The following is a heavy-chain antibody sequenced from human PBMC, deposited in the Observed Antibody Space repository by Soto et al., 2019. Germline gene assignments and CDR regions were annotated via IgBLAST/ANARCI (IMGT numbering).Heavy chain of an antibody. D-gene: IGHD6-6*01. CDR2: SWYDGSKE. CDR3: AKDKWAYSSSPGVLDY. Sequence: QGQLVESGGGVVQPGKSLRLSCAASGFKFSQYGIHWVRQAPGRGLEWVAVSWYDGSKECYGDSVKGRFTVSRDKSNNTVYLQMNSLRAVDTAVYYCAKDKWAYSSSPGVLDYWGQGVLVTVSS. V-gene: IGHV3-33*03. J-gene: IGHJ4*02. CDR1: GFKFSQYG.